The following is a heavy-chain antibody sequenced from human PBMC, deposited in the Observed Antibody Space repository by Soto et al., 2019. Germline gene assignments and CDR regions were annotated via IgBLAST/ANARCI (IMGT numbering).Heavy chain of an antibody. CDR2: IHGGGGAT. CDR1: GFTFSAYA. Sequence: EVQLLESGGGLVQPGGSLRLSCAASGFTFSAYAMGWVRQAPGKGLEWVSTIHGGGGATHYADSVKGRFTISRDDSKNTLYAQMNSLRAEDTAVYSCEKFEGHPLEYWYLDFWGRGTLVTVSS. CDR3: EKFEGHPLEYWYLDF. J-gene: IGHJ2*01. V-gene: IGHV3-23*01. D-gene: IGHD1-1*01.